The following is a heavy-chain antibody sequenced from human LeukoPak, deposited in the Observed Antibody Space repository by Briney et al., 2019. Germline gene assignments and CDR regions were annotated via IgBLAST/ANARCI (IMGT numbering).Heavy chain of an antibody. Sequence: ASVKVSCKASGYTFTGYYMHWVRQAPGQGLEWMGWINPNSGGTNYAQKFQGRVTMTRDTSISTAYMELSRLRSDDTAVYYCVREGRGCSGGSCYSHYYYYYGMDVWGQGTTVTVSS. CDR1: GYTFTGYY. J-gene: IGHJ6*02. CDR2: INPNSGGT. D-gene: IGHD2-15*01. CDR3: VREGRGCSGGSCYSHYYYYYGMDV. V-gene: IGHV1-2*02.